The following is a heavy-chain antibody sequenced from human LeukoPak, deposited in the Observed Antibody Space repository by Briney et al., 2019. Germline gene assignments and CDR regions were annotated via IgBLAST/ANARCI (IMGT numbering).Heavy chain of an antibody. J-gene: IGHJ6*03. D-gene: IGHD5-12*01. V-gene: IGHV1-2*02. CDR3: ARDRDIVATLAPPYYYMDV. CDR1: GYTFTGYY. CDR2: INPNSGGT. Sequence: ASVKVACKASGYTFTGYYMHWVRQAPGQGLEWMGWINPNSGGTNYAQKFQGRVTMTRDTSISTAYMELSRLRSDDTAVYYCARDRDIVATLAPPYYYMDVWGKGTTVTISS.